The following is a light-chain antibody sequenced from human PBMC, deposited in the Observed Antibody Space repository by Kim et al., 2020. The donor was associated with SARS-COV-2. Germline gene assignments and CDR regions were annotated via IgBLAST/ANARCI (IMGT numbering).Light chain of an antibody. V-gene: IGLV3-1*01. J-gene: IGLJ2*01. Sequence: SYELTQPPSVSVSPGQTASITCSGDKLGHKYACWYQQKPGQSPVVVIHQDSKRPSGIPERFSGSNSGNTATLTISGTQAMDEADYYCQAWDSSTVVFGGG. CDR1: KLGHKY. CDR3: QAWDSSTVV. CDR2: QDS.